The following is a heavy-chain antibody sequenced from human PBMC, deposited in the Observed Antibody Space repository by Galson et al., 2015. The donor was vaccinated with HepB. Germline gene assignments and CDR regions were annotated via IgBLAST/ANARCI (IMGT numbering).Heavy chain of an antibody. CDR3: AREKIEEDRVYPSYFDY. V-gene: IGHV3-30*09. J-gene: IGHJ4*02. Sequence: SLRLSCEASGFTFSSSAMHWVRQAPGKGLEWASSISDDGSKKHYADSVKGRFAISRDNSKNTLYLRMNSLRAEDTAVYYCAREKIEEDRVYPSYFDYWGQGTLVTVSS. D-gene: IGHD6-13*01. CDR1: GFTFSSSA. CDR2: ISDDGSKK.